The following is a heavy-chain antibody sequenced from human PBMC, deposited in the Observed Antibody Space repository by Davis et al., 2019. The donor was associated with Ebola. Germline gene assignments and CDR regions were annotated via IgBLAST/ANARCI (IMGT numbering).Heavy chain of an antibody. Sequence: GESLKISCKGSGYSFTSYWIGWVRQAPGQRLEWMGWINAGNGNTKYSQKFQGRVTITRDTSASTAYMELSSLRSEDTAVYYCARGNGMDVWGQGTTVTVSS. CDR3: ARGNGMDV. J-gene: IGHJ6*02. V-gene: IGHV1-3*01. CDR1: GYSFTSYW. CDR2: INAGNGNT.